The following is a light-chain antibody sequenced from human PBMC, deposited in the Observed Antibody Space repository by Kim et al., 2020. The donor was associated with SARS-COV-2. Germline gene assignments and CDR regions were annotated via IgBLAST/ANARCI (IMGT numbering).Light chain of an antibody. Sequence: ALGQTVRITCQGDSLRSYYASWYQQKPGQAPVLVVYGKNNRPSGIPDRFSGSRSGNTASLTITGAQAEDEADYYCNSRDSTDNHYVFGTGTKVTVL. CDR1: SLRSYY. CDR2: GKN. J-gene: IGLJ1*01. V-gene: IGLV3-19*01. CDR3: NSRDSTDNHYV.